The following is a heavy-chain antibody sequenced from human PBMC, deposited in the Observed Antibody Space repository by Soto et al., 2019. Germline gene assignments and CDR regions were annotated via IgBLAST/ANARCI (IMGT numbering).Heavy chain of an antibody. CDR1: GFTFSGHW. D-gene: IGHD1-26*01. CDR2: IDTDGSTGDT. J-gene: IGHJ4*02. Sequence: EVRLVESGGALVPPGGSLRLTCEASGFTFSGHWMHWVRRTPGKGLVWVSHIDTDGSTGDTSYVDSVKGRFTVSRDDSNDRLYLQMNDLRVEDTAVYYCARGRGTYYADSWGQGTLVTVSS. V-gene: IGHV3-74*03. CDR3: ARGRGTYYADS.